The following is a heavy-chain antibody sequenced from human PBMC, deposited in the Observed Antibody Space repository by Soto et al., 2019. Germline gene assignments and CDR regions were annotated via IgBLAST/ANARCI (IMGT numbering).Heavy chain of an antibody. J-gene: IGHJ5*02. CDR1: RFTFTSCS. Sequence: QMQLVQCGPEVKKPGTSVKVSCKASRFTFTSCSVQWVRQARGQGLEWIGWIVVGTGDTKYAQKFQERVTFDRDISTTTAYMEVSSLTSDDTAVYYCAADRGYLWGQGTLVTVSS. V-gene: IGHV1-58*01. D-gene: IGHD3-10*01. CDR3: AADRGYL. CDR2: IVVGTGDT.